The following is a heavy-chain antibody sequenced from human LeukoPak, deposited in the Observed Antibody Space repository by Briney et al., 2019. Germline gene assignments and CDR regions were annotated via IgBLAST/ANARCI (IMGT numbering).Heavy chain of an antibody. CDR2: ISGSGGST. D-gene: IGHD3-10*01. Sequence: GGSLRLSCAASGFTFSSYAMSWVRQAPGKGLEWVSAISGSGGSTYYADSVKGRFTISRDNSKNTLYLQMNSLRAEDTAVYYCARDQLWFGENNWFDPWGQGTLVTVSS. CDR3: ARDQLWFGENNWFDP. J-gene: IGHJ5*02. CDR1: GFTFSSYA. V-gene: IGHV3-23*01.